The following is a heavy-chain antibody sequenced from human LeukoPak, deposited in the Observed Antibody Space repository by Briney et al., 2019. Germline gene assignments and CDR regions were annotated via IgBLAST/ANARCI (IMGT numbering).Heavy chain of an antibody. CDR1: GFTFSSYA. CDR3: AKSGSSGWLVYYFDY. V-gene: IGHV3-23*01. Sequence: PGGSLRLSCAASGFTFSSYAMSWVRQAPGKGLEWVSAISGSGGSTYYADSVKGRFTISRDNSKNTQYLQMNSLRAEDTAVYYCAKSGSSGWLVYYFDYWGQGTLVTVSS. D-gene: IGHD6-19*01. CDR2: ISGSGGST. J-gene: IGHJ4*02.